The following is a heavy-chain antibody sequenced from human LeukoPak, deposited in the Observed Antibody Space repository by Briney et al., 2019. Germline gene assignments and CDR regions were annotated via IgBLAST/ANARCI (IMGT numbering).Heavy chain of an antibody. J-gene: IGHJ5*02. CDR2: ISNGKT. CDR1: GFPFSSHA. Sequence: PGGSLRLSCAASGFPFSSHAMSWARQPPGKGLEWVAAISNGKTYYADSVRGRFAISRDDSTNPVYLHMNSLRDEDTALYHCVREAGYCAPVCVKTNWFDPWGQGTLVTVSS. CDR3: VREAGYCAPVCVKTNWFDP. D-gene: IGHD2-15*01. V-gene: IGHV3-23*01.